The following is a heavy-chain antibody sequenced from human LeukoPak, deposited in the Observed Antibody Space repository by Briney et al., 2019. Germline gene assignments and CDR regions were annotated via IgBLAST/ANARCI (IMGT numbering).Heavy chain of an antibody. CDR2: INPNSGGA. V-gene: IGHV1-2*02. J-gene: IGHJ5*02. Sequence: GASVKVSCKASGYTFTVYYIHWVRQAPGQGLEWMGWINPNSGGANYAQKFQGRVTMTRDTSISTAYMELSRLKSDDTAVYYCARVSFAAMAQFDPWGQGTLVTVSS. CDR3: ARVSFAAMAQFDP. CDR1: GYTFTVYY. D-gene: IGHD5-18*01.